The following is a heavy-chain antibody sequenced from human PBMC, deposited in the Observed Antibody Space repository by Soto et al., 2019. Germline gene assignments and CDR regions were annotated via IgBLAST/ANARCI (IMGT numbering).Heavy chain of an antibody. CDR1: GYSFTSYW. D-gene: IGHD1-7*01. CDR3: ARLWNYLPDNYYYGMDV. Sequence: GESLKISCKGSGYSFTSYWIGWVRQMPGKGLEWMGRIDPSDSYTNYSPSFQGHVTISADKSISTAYLQWSSLKASDTAMYYCARLWNYLPDNYYYGMDVWGQGTTVTVSS. CDR2: IDPSDSYT. J-gene: IGHJ6*02. V-gene: IGHV5-10-1*01.